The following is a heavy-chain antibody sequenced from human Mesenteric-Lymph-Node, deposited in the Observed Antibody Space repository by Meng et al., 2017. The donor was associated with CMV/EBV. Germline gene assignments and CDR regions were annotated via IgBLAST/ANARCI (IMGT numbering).Heavy chain of an antibody. CDR1: GYSFTSYW. D-gene: IGHD3-3*01. CDR3: ARLLSSGYYSATFDY. J-gene: IGHJ4*02. Sequence: SGYSFTSYWISCVRQMPGKGLEWMGRIDPSDSYTDYSPSFQGHVTISTDKSISTAYLQWSSLKASDTAMYYCARLLSSGYYSATFDYWGQGTLVTVSS. CDR2: IDPSDSYT. V-gene: IGHV5-10-1*01.